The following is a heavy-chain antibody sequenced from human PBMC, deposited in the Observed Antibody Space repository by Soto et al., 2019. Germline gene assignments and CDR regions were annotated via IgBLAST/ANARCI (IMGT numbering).Heavy chain of an antibody. J-gene: IGHJ4*02. D-gene: IGHD1-1*01. CDR2: VNPSGGST. Sequence: ASVKVSCKASGYTFTSYYMHWVRQAPGQGLEWMGIVNPSGGSTSYAQKFEGRVTMTTDTSTSTVYMELSSLRSEDTAVYYCARDMRLTGLEYFDYWGQGTLVTVSS. CDR3: ARDMRLTGLEYFDY. V-gene: IGHV1-46*03. CDR1: GYTFTSYY.